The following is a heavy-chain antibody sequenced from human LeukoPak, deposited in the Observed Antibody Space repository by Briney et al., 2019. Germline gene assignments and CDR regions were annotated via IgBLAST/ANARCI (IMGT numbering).Heavy chain of an antibody. J-gene: IGHJ4*02. CDR3: TRVIVAVPGYFDYFDF. V-gene: IGHV3-7*01. D-gene: IGHD6-19*01. Sequence: GGSLRLSCTASGFSFINHYMRWIRQAPGKGLEWVANINEDGSNKWHLGSVKGRFTVSRDNARNSLYLQMNSLRLEDTAVYYCTRVIVAVPGYFDYFDFWGQGVLVTVSS. CDR1: GFSFINHY. CDR2: INEDGSNK.